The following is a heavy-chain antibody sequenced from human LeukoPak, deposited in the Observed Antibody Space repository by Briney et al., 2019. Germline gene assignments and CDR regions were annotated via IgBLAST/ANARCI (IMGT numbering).Heavy chain of an antibody. J-gene: IGHJ4*02. CDR3: ARDVQVATIYPLDY. D-gene: IGHD5-12*01. Sequence: GGSLRLSCEASGFTFNNYWMSWVRQAPGKGLEWVANIRYDGSEKYYVDSVKGRFTISRDNAKNSLYLQMNSLRAEDTAVYYCARDVQVATIYPLDYWGQGTLVTVSS. V-gene: IGHV3-7*01. CDR1: GFTFNNYW. CDR2: IRYDGSEK.